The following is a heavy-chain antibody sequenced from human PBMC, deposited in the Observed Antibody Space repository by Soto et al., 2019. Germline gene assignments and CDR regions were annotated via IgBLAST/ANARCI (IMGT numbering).Heavy chain of an antibody. Sequence: EASVKVSCKASGYTFTSYGIHWVRQAPGQRLEWTGWINAGNGNTKYSEKFQGRVTITKNTLYLQMNSLRAEDTAVYYCAKAPVDFLYYGSGSYYQPWYYYGMDVWGQGTTVTVSS. V-gene: IGHV1-3*01. CDR2: INAGNGNT. CDR3: AKAPVDFLYYGSGSYYQPWYYYGMDV. D-gene: IGHD3-10*01. J-gene: IGHJ6*02. CDR1: GYTFTSYG.